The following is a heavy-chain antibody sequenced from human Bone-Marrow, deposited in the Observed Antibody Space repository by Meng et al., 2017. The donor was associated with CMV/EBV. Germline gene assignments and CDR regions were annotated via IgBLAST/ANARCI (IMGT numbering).Heavy chain of an antibody. D-gene: IGHD3-22*01. CDR1: GFTFSKYW. Sequence: GESLKISCAASGFTFSKYWMTWVRQAPGEGLEWVANMSPGGSETHYADSVQGRFTISRDNANNLLFLQVDSVRVEDTAVYFCVRDADLYDSFAYYDAVDLWGQGTMVTVSS. J-gene: IGHJ3*01. V-gene: IGHV3-7*01. CDR2: MSPGGSET. CDR3: VRDADLYDSFAYYDAVDL.